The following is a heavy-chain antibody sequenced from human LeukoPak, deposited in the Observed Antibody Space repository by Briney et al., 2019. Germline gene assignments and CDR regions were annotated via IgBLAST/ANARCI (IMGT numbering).Heavy chain of an antibody. CDR1: GFTFSSHW. CDR2: ITRDGSGA. D-gene: IGHD2-15*01. CDR3: TGAPVASWFDS. Sequence: GGSLRLSCEASGFTFSSHWVHWVRQAPGKGLVWVSRITRDGSGANYADSVKGRFTISRDNVKNTVYLQMNSLRVEDTAVYYCTGAPVASWFDSWGQGTLVTVSS. V-gene: IGHV3-74*01. J-gene: IGHJ5*01.